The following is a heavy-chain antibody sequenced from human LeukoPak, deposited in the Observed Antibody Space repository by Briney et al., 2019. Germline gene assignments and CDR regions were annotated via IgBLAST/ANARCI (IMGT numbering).Heavy chain of an antibody. V-gene: IGHV6-1*01. Sequence: SQTLSLTCAISGDSVSSNSAAWNWIRQSPSRGLEWLGRTYYRSKWYNDYAVSVKSRITINPDTSKNQSSLQLNSVTPEDTAVYYCARAPRGIAVAEDWFDPWGQGTLVTVSS. CDR3: ARAPRGIAVAEDWFDP. J-gene: IGHJ5*02. CDR1: GDSVSSNSAA. CDR2: TYYRSKWYN. D-gene: IGHD6-19*01.